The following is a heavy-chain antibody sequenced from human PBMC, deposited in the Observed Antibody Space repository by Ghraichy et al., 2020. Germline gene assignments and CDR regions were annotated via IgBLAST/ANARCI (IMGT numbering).Heavy chain of an antibody. CDR1: GFTFGSFW. CDR3: ARVIFLSFES. D-gene: IGHD3-3*01. V-gene: IGHV3-7*01. J-gene: IGHJ4*02. CDR2: IKQDGNGK. Sequence: GGSLRLSCAASGFTFGSFWMSWVRQAPGKGLEWVANIKQDGNGKNYVDSVKGRFTISRDNAKNALDLQMNSLRAEDTAVYYCARVIFLSFESWGQGTLVTVSS.